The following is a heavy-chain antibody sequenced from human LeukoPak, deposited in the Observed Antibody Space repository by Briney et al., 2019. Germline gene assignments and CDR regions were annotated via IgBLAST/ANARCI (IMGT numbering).Heavy chain of an antibody. D-gene: IGHD3-10*01. CDR1: GFTFSSYW. V-gene: IGHV3-74*01. CDR3: ARERLLWFGELLF. Sequence: GGSLRLSCAASGFTFSSYWMHWVRQAPGKGLVWVSRINSDGSSTSYADSVKGRFTISRDNAKNTLYLQMNSLRAEDTAVYYCARERLLWFGELLFWGQGTLVTVSS. J-gene: IGHJ4*02. CDR2: INSDGSST.